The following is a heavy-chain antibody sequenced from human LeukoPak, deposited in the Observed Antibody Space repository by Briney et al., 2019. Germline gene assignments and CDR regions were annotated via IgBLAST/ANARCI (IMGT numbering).Heavy chain of an antibody. CDR1: GGSISSYY. CDR2: IYYSGST. J-gene: IGHJ4*02. V-gene: IGHV4-59*01. Sequence: SETLSLTCTVSGGSISSYYWSWIRQPPGKGLEWIGYIYYSGSTNYNPSLKSRVTIPVDTSKNQFSLKLSSVTAADTAVYYCARASYGDYHFDYWGQGTLVTVSS. CDR3: ARASYGDYHFDY. D-gene: IGHD4-17*01.